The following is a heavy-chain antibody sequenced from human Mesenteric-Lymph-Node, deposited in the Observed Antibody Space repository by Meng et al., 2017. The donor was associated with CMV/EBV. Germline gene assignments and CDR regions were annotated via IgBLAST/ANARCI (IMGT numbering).Heavy chain of an antibody. V-gene: IGHV3-21*01. D-gene: IGHD3-3*01. CDR2: ISSSSSYI. J-gene: IGHJ4*02. CDR1: GFTFSSYS. Sequence: GGSLRLSCAASGFTFSSYSMNWVRQAPGKGLEWVSSISSSSSYIYYADSVKGRFTISRDNAKNTLYLQMNSLRAEDTAVYYCARGNPTYYDFWSGYYPGADYWGQGTLVTVSS. CDR3: ARGNPTYYDFWSGYYPGADY.